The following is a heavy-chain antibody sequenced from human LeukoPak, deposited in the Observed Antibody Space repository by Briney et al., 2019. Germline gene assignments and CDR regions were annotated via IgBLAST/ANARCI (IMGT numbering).Heavy chain of an antibody. D-gene: IGHD6-6*01. CDR1: GYSFTNYS. J-gene: IGHJ4*02. CDR2: IHPDDSAT. V-gene: IGHV5-51*01. Sequence: GESLKISCKASGYSFTNYSFGWVRQMPGKGLEWMGIIHPDDSATRYSPFFRGQVTISVDKSINSAYLKWTSLKTSDTAVYYCARELDSSSSGAYYFDYWGQGTLVTVSS. CDR3: ARELDSSSSGAYYFDY.